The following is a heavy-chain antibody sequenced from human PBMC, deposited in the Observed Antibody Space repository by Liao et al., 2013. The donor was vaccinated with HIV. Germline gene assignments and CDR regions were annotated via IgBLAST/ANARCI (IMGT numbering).Heavy chain of an antibody. Sequence: QVQLQESGPGLVKPSETLSLTCTVSGGSISSYYWSWIRQPAGKGLEWIGRIYTSGTTKYNPSLKSRVTMSVDTSKNQFSLKLSSVTAADTAVYYCAGKGYSYGSPHAFDIWGQGTMVTVSS. V-gene: IGHV4-4*07. D-gene: IGHD5-18*01. CDR3: AGKGYSYGSPHAFDI. J-gene: IGHJ3*02. CDR2: IYTSGTT. CDR1: GGSISSYY.